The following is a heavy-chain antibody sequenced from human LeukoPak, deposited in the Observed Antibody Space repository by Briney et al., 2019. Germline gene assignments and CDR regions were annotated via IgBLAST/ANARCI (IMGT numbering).Heavy chain of an antibody. Sequence: GGSLRLSCAASGFNFNTYWMHWVRQAPGKGLAWVSRIKSDGSTNYADSVKGRFTISRDNAKNTVSLQMNSLRAEDTGVYYCARAPSEIGGYYPEYFRHWGQGTLVTVSS. V-gene: IGHV3-74*01. CDR2: IKSDGST. D-gene: IGHD3-22*01. J-gene: IGHJ1*01. CDR1: GFNFNTYW. CDR3: ARAPSEIGGYYPEYFRH.